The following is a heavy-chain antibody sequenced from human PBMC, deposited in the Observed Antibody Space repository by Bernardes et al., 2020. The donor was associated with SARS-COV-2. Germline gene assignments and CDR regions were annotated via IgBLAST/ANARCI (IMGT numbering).Heavy chain of an antibody. CDR3: ARGANYAMGV. V-gene: IGHV6-1*01. Sequence: QTLSLTCAISGDSVSSNSAVWHWIRQSPSRGLEWLGRTSYRSKWNYDYAVSVKSRITISPDTSKSQFSLELTSVTPEDTTVYYCARGANYAMGVWGQGTTVTVSS. CDR2: TSYRSKWNY. CDR1: GDSVSSNSAV. J-gene: IGHJ6*02.